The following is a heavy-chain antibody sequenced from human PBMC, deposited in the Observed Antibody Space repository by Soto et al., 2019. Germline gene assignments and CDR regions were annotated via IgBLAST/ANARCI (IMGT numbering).Heavy chain of an antibody. V-gene: IGHV3-23*01. CDR2: ISGSDGRT. CDR1: GFTLSSHD. J-gene: IGHJ5*02. CDR3: AKYYYASGSNWFDP. D-gene: IGHD3-10*01. Sequence: GGSLRLSCAASGFTLSSHDMSWVRQAPGKGLEWVSSISGSDGRTYYADSVKGRFTISRDNSKNTLFLQMNGLRAVDTAIYYCAKYYYASGSNWFDPWGRGTLVTVSS.